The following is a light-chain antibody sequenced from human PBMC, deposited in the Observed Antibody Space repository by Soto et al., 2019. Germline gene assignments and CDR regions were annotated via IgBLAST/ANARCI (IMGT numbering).Light chain of an antibody. V-gene: IGKV3-20*01. CDR2: GAS. CDR1: QGVSSSY. Sequence: EIVFTHSPVTLSFSPVERATLSCRASQGVSSSYLAWYQQKPGQPPRLLIYGASSRATGIPDRFSGSGSGTDFTLTISRLEPEDFAVFYCQHYDSLPITFGQGTRLEIK. J-gene: IGKJ5*01. CDR3: QHYDSLPIT.